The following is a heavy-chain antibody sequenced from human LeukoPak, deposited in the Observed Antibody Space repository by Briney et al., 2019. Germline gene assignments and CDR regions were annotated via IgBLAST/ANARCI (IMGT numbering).Heavy chain of an antibody. CDR1: GFTFSISA. V-gene: IGHV3-23*01. CDR2: INYSGSNA. D-gene: IGHD1-7*01. CDR3: ARDIELST. J-gene: IGHJ3*01. Sequence: GGSLRLSCAASGFTFSISAMTWVRQAPGKGLEWVALINYSGSNAYYADSVRGRFTFSRDSSKSMLYLQMDSLRAEDTAIYYCARDIELSTWGQGTMVSV.